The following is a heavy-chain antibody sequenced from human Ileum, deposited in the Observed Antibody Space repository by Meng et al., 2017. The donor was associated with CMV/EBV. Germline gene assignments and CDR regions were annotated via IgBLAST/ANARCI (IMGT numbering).Heavy chain of an antibody. Sequence: GGSLRLSCAASGFTVTTNYMGWVRQAPGKGLEWVSGIFSGGNTNYADSVKGRFTIYRDNSKNTLYLQMNSLRPEDTAVYYCARDSGEDMATGDFDYWGQGTLVTVSS. CDR3: ARDSGEDMATGDFDY. V-gene: IGHV3-66*02. CDR1: GFTVTTNY. CDR2: IFSGGNT. J-gene: IGHJ4*02. D-gene: IGHD5-24*01.